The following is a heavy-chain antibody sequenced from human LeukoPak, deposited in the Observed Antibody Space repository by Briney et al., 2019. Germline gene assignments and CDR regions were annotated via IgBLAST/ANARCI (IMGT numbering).Heavy chain of an antibody. Sequence: PGGTLRLSCAASGFSVSDNGMSWVRQAPGKGLEWVSGIVGGDGGTYCADSVKGRFIISRDNSKNTLYVQMNRLRAQDTAVYYCARDNYDRENTSGRHYSHYYYMDVWGKGTTVTVSS. D-gene: IGHD3-16*01. V-gene: IGHV3-23*01. CDR2: IVGGDGGT. CDR3: ARDNYDRENTSGRHYSHYYYMDV. J-gene: IGHJ6*03. CDR1: GFSVSDNG.